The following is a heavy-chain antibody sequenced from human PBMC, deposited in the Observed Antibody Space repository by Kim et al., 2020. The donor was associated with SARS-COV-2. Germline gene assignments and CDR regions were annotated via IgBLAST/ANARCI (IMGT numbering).Heavy chain of an antibody. V-gene: IGHV3-13*04. CDR3: ARDVSGSGWYYKDWYFDL. CDR2: IGTAGDT. CDR1: GFTFSSYD. J-gene: IGHJ2*01. D-gene: IGHD6-19*01. Sequence: GGSLRLSCAASGFTFSSYDMHWVRQATGKGLEWVSAIGTAGDTYYPGSVKGRFTISRENAKNSLYLQMNSLRAGDTAVYYCARDVSGSGWYYKDWYFDLWGRGTLVTVSS.